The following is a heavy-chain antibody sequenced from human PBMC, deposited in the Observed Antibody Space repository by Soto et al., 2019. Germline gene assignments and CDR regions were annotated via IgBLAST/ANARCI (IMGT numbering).Heavy chain of an antibody. D-gene: IGHD3-22*01. J-gene: IGHJ6*02. CDR1: GYTFTGYY. CDR3: AREFYYDSSGYHYGYGDYYYYGMAV. CDR2: INPNSGGT. Sequence: ASVKVSCKASGYTFTGYYMHWVRQAPGQGLEWMGWINPNSGGTNYAQKFQGWVTMTRDTSISTAYMELSRLRSDDTAVYYCAREFYYDSSGYHYGYGDYYYYGMAVWGQGTKVTVSS. V-gene: IGHV1-2*04.